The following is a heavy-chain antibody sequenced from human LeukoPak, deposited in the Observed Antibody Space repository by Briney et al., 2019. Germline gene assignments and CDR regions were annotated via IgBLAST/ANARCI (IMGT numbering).Heavy chain of an antibody. D-gene: IGHD4-17*01. CDR2: ISWNSGSI. V-gene: IGHV3-9*01. CDR1: GFTFDDYA. Sequence: GGSLRLSCAASGFTFDDYAMHWVRQAPGKGLEWVSGISWNSGSIGYADSVKGRFTISRDNAKNSLYLQMNSLRAEDTALYYCAKDMHDGDYFMDYFDYWGQGTLVTVSS. J-gene: IGHJ4*02. CDR3: AKDMHDGDYFMDYFDY.